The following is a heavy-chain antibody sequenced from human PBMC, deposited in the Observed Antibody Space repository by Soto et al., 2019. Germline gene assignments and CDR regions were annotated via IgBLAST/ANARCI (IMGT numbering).Heavy chain of an antibody. CDR2: IVVGSGGA. Sequence: VASVKVSCKASGFTFTSSAVQWVRQARGQRREWIGWIVVGSGGANYXXKFQERVXXTRDMSTSTAXMELSXLRSEETAVCYCAAGSIAAAGTVDYWGQGTLLTVSS. V-gene: IGHV1-58*01. J-gene: IGHJ4*02. CDR1: GFTFTSSA. CDR3: AAGSIAAAGTVDY. D-gene: IGHD6-13*01.